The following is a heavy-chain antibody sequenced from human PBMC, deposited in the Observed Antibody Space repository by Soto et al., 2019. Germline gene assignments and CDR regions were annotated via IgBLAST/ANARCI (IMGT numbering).Heavy chain of an antibody. CDR2: ISGQIAKT. V-gene: IGHV1-18*04. Sequence: QVQLVQSGPEAKKPGASVKVSCKTSGYSFHNYGIIWVRQAPGQGLEWMGWISGQIAKTNYAQKFQGKVTMTTDTSTSTAYMELSTLTSDDTAMYYCARGPPSGSFSLTPRYWGQGTLVTVSS. CDR3: ARGPPSGSFSLTPRY. J-gene: IGHJ4*02. CDR1: GYSFHNYG. D-gene: IGHD1-26*01.